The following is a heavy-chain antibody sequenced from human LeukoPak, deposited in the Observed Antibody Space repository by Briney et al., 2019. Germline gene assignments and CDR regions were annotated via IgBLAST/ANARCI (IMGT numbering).Heavy chain of an antibody. CDR1: GGTFSSYA. V-gene: IGHV1-69*13. Sequence: SVKVSCKASGGTFSSYAISWVRQAPGQGLEWMGGIIPIFGTANYAQKFQGRVTITADESTSTAYMELSSLRSEDTAVYYCATDLYGTDAFDIWGQGTMVTVSS. D-gene: IGHD4-17*01. CDR2: IIPIFGTA. CDR3: ATDLYGTDAFDI. J-gene: IGHJ3*02.